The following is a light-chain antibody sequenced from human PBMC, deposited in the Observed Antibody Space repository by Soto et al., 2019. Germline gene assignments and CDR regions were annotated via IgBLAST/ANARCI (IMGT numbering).Light chain of an antibody. Sequence: EIVLTQSPATLSLSPGERATLSCRASQSVSSYLAWYQQRPGQAPRLLILDTSNRATDIPARFSGSGSGTDFTLTISGLEPEDFAVYYCQQRTNRPPITFGQGTRLEI. V-gene: IGKV3-11*01. J-gene: IGKJ5*01. CDR2: DTS. CDR1: QSVSSY. CDR3: QQRTNRPPIT.